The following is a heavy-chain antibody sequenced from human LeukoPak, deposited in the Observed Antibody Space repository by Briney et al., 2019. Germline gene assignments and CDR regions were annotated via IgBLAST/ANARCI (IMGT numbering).Heavy chain of an antibody. CDR3: ARDLGMTDGDYVSYFDY. D-gene: IGHD4-17*01. V-gene: IGHV3-48*03. CDR1: GFTVSSNY. J-gene: IGHJ4*02. CDR2: ISSSGSII. Sequence: PGGSLRLSCAASGFTVSSNYMNWVRQAPGKGLEWVSYISSSGSIIYYADSVKGRFTISRDNAKNSLYLQMNSLRAEDTAVYYCARDLGMTDGDYVSYFDYWGQGTLVTVSS.